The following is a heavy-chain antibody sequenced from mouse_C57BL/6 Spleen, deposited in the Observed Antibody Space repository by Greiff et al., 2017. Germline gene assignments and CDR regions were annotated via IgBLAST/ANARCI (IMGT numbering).Heavy chain of an antibody. CDR3: AKNGLSTMVTTGFAY. CDR1: GFSLTSYG. Sequence: VMLVESGPGLVQPSQSLSITCTVSGFSLTSYGVHWVRQPPGKGLEWLGVIWSGGSTDYNAAFIYRLCISKDNSKSQVFFKINSLQADDTAIYYCAKNGLSTMVTTGFAYWGQGTLVTVSA. CDR2: IWSGGST. D-gene: IGHD2-2*01. V-gene: IGHV2-4*01. J-gene: IGHJ3*01.